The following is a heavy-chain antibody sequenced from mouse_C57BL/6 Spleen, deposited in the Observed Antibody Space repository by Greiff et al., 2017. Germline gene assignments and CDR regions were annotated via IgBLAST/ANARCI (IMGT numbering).Heavy chain of an antibody. CDR3: ARGRGYFDY. CDR1: GYAFSSSW. J-gene: IGHJ2*01. Sequence: QVQLQQSGPELVKPGASVKISCKASGYAFSSSWMNWVKQRPGKGLEWIGRIYPGDGDTNYNGKFKGKATLSADKSSSTAYMQLSSLTSEDSAVYFCARGRGYFDYWGQGNTLTVSS. CDR2: IYPGDGDT. V-gene: IGHV1-82*01.